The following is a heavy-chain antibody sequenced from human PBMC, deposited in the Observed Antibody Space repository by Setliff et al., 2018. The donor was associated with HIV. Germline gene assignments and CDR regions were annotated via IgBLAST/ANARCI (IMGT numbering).Heavy chain of an antibody. V-gene: IGHV4-4*07. CDR3: ARDRSNYGSGSSAYNWFDP. D-gene: IGHD3-10*01. CDR1: GGSLGGYY. Sequence: PSETLSLTCTVSGGSLGGYYWSGIRQPAGKRLEWIGRIFASGTTNYNPSLKSRVSMSIDTSKDQFSLNLNSVTAADTAVYFCARDRSNYGSGSSAYNWFDPWGLGTLVTVSS. CDR2: IFASGTT. J-gene: IGHJ5*02.